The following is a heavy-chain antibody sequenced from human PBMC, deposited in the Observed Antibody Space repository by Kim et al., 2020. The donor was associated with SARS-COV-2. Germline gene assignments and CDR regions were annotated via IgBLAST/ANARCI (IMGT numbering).Heavy chain of an antibody. CDR3: ARARGYSSSWYLPGGGYYYSGMGV. CDR2: IIPIFGTA. CDR1: GGTFSSYA. D-gene: IGHD6-13*01. J-gene: IGHJ6*02. V-gene: IGHV1-69*13. Sequence: SVKVSCKASGGTFSSYAISWVRQAPGQGLEWMGGIIPIFGTANYAQKFQGRVTITADESTSTAYMELSSLRSEDTAVYYCARARGYSSSWYLPGGGYYYSGMGVWGQGTTVTVSS.